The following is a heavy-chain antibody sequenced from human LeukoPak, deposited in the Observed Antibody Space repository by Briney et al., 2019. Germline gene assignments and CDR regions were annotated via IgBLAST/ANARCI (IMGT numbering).Heavy chain of an antibody. J-gene: IGHJ6*03. CDR2: IIPIFGTA. Sequence: SVKVSCKASGGTFSSYAISWVRQAPGQGLEWMGGIIPIFGTANYAQKFQGRVTITADKSTSTAYMELSSLRSEDTAVYYCARYGIAARKYYYYMDVWGKGTTVTVSS. D-gene: IGHD6-6*01. CDR1: GGTFSSYA. CDR3: ARYGIAARKYYYYMDV. V-gene: IGHV1-69*06.